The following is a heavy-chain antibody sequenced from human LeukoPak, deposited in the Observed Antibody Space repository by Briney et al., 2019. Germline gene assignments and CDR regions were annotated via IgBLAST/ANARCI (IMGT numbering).Heavy chain of an antibody. Sequence: SETLSLTCTVSGGSISSYYWSWIRQPAGKGMEWIGRIYTSGSTNYNPSLKSRVAMSADTSKNQFSLKLSSVTAADTAVYYCARAHYDTLEAFDIWGQGTMVTVSS. D-gene: IGHD3-22*01. CDR1: GGSISSYY. CDR2: IYTSGST. V-gene: IGHV4-4*07. J-gene: IGHJ3*02. CDR3: ARAHYDTLEAFDI.